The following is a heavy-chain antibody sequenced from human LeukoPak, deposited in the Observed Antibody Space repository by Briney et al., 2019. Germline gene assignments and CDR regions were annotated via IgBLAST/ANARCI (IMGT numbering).Heavy chain of an antibody. Sequence: ASVKVSCKASGGTFSSYAISWVRQAPAQGLEWMGGIIPIFGTANYAQKFQGRVTITADESTSTAYMELSSLRSEDTAVYYCARDSLYYYDSSGTNWFDPWGQGTLVTVSS. CDR2: IIPIFGTA. CDR3: ARDSLYYYDSSGTNWFDP. V-gene: IGHV1-69*13. CDR1: GGTFSSYA. D-gene: IGHD3-22*01. J-gene: IGHJ5*02.